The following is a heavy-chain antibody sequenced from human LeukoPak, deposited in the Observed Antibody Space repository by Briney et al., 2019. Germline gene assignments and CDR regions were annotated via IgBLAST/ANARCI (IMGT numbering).Heavy chain of an antibody. CDR2: IIPIFGTA. CDR3: AREGGMATTAYYYYGMDV. V-gene: IGHV1-69*13. J-gene: IGHJ6*02. CDR1: GGTFSCYA. D-gene: IGHD5-24*01. Sequence: SVKVSCKASGGTFSCYAISWVRQAPGQGLEWMGGIIPIFGTANYAQKFQGRVTITADESTSTAYMELSSLRSEDTAAYYCAREGGMATTAYYYYGMDVWGQGTTVTVSS.